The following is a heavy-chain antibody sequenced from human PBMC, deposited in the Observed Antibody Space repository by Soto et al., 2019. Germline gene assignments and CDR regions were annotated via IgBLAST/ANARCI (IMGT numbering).Heavy chain of an antibody. J-gene: IGHJ4*02. CDR3: ARASSSSSAADY. CDR2: IYDRESA. V-gene: IGHV4-31*03. D-gene: IGHD6-6*01. CDR1: GESISSGGYY. Sequence: QVQLQESGPRLVRPSQTLSLTCNVSGESISSGGYYWSWIRHHPGKGLEWIGYIYDRESAYYNPSMKSRVIISMDTSKNPFAMRLSSVTAADTAVYYCARASSSSSAADYWGQGTLVTVSS.